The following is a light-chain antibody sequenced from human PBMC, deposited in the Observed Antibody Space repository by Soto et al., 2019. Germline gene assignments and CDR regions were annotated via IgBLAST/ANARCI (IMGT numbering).Light chain of an antibody. CDR1: QSVSNN. Sequence: EIVMTQSPATLSVSPGERATLSCRAGQSVSNNLAWYQQKPGQAPRLLLYGASTRATGIPARFSGSGSGTEFTLTISSLQSEDFAVYYCQQYNNWPPCTFGQGTKVDIK. CDR3: QQYNNWPPCT. V-gene: IGKV3-15*01. CDR2: GAS. J-gene: IGKJ2*02.